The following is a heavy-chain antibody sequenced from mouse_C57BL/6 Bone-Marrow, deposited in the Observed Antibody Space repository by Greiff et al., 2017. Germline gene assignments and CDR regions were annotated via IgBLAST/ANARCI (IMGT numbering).Heavy chain of an antibody. CDR1: GYTFTSYW. Sequence: VQLQQPGAELVMPGASVKLSCKASGYTFTSYWMHWVKQRPGQGLEWIGEIDPSDSYTNYNQKFKGKSTLTVDKSSSTAYMQLSSLTSEDSAVYDCASYGDYDPYYAMDYWGQGTAVTVSS. V-gene: IGHV1-69*01. CDR2: IDPSDSYT. CDR3: ASYGDYDPYYAMDY. J-gene: IGHJ4*01. D-gene: IGHD2-4*01.